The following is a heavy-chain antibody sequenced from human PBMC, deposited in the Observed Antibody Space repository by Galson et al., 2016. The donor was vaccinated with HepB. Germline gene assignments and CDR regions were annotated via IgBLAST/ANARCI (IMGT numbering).Heavy chain of an antibody. J-gene: IGHJ3*01. V-gene: IGHV4-38-2*01. D-gene: IGHD1-26*01. CDR3: ARSMERVGAFDL. Sequence: SETLSLTCAVSGGSVSCCYYWGWIRQSPKGLEWIGSTSHDGGTYYNPSFTSRVTISVDTSKKQFSLKLNSMTAADTAVYYCARSMERVGAFDLWGQGTMVTVSS. CDR1: GGSVSCCYY. CDR2: TSHDGGT.